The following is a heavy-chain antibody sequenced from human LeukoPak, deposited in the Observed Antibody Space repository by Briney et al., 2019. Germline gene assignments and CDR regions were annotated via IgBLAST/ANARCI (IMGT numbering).Heavy chain of an antibody. CDR1: GGSISSYY. CDR3: ARSRDYYDSSGYPLEVDY. CDR2: IYYSGST. V-gene: IGHV4-59*01. D-gene: IGHD3-22*01. Sequence: KPSETLSLTCTVSGGSISSYYWSWIRQPPGKGLEWIGYIYYSGSTNYNPSLKSRVTISVDTSKNQFSLKLSSVTAADTAVYYCARSRDYYDSSGYPLEVDYWGQGTLVTVSS. J-gene: IGHJ4*02.